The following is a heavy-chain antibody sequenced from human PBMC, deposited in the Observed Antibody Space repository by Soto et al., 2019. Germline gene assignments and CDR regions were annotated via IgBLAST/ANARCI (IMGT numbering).Heavy chain of an antibody. CDR1: GGSISSGGYY. CDR3: ARARPRYCTNGVCFTHWYFDL. CDR2: IYYSGST. J-gene: IGHJ2*01. Sequence: QVQLQESGPGLVKPSQTLSLTCTVSGGSISSGGYYWSWFRQHPGKGLEWIGYIYYSGSTYYNPSLKSRVTISVDTSKNQFSLKLSSVTAADTAVYYCARARPRYCTNGVCFTHWYFDLWGRGTLVTVSS. V-gene: IGHV4-31*03. D-gene: IGHD2-8*01.